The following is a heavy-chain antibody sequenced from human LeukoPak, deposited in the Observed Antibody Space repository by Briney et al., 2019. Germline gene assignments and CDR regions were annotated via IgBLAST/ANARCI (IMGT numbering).Heavy chain of an antibody. Sequence: SVKVSCKASGGTFRSYGLNWVRQAPGQGLEWMGGIIPILGTANYAQKFQGRVTITADESTSTAYMELSSLRSEDTAVYYCARSGYFDWLQYFDYWGQGTLVTVSS. CDR2: IIPILGTA. D-gene: IGHD3-9*01. J-gene: IGHJ4*02. V-gene: IGHV1-69*01. CDR1: GGTFRSYG. CDR3: ARSGYFDWLQYFDY.